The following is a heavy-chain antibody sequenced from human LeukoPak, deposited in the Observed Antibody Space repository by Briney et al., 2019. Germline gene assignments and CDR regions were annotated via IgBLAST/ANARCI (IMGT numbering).Heavy chain of an antibody. V-gene: IGHV4-61*08. CDR3: ASGYSYVPA. CDR1: GGSISISGYY. J-gene: IGHJ5*02. CDR2: ISYSGST. D-gene: IGHD5-18*01. Sequence: SETLSLTCTVSGGSISISGYYWSWIRQPPGKGLEWIGYISYSGSTNYNPSLKSRVSISTDTSKNQFSLKLISVTAADTAVYYCASGYSYVPAWGQGALVTVSS.